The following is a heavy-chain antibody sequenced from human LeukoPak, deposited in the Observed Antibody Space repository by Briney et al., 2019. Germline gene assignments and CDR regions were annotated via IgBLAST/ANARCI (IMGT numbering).Heavy chain of an antibody. CDR3: AKDPVAALYYFDY. Sequence: PGGSLRISCAASGFTFSNYAMTWVRQAPGKGLEWVSALSGSGGSAYYADSVKGRFTISRDNSKNTLYLQMNSLRAEDTAVYYCAKDPVAALYYFDYWGQGTLVTVSS. J-gene: IGHJ4*02. CDR1: GFTFSNYA. D-gene: IGHD6-19*01. CDR2: LSGSGGSA. V-gene: IGHV3-23*01.